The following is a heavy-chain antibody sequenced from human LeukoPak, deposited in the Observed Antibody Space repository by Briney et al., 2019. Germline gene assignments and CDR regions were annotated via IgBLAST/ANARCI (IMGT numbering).Heavy chain of an antibody. CDR1: GFTFSSYG. D-gene: IGHD2-15*01. CDR2: ISSSSVYI. CDR3: ARDVGKAYFDY. V-gene: IGHV3-21*01. J-gene: IGHJ4*02. Sequence: GGSLRLSCAASGFTFSSYGMKWVRQAPGKGLEWVSSISSSSVYIYYADSVKGRFTISRDNAKNSLYLQMASLRAEDTAVYYCARDVGKAYFDYWGQGTLVTVSS.